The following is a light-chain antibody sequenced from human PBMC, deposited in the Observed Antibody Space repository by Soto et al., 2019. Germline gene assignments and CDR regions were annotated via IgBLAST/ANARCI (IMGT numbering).Light chain of an antibody. Sequence: EIVLTQSPATLSLSPGERATIACRASQSVGRNLAWYPQNHGQAPRLLIYDASNRATGIPVRFSGSGSGTDVTLSISSLEPEDVAIYDCRQGSKWPTFGGGTKVDI. CDR1: QSVGRN. J-gene: IGKJ4*01. CDR2: DAS. CDR3: RQGSKWPT. V-gene: IGKV3-11*01.